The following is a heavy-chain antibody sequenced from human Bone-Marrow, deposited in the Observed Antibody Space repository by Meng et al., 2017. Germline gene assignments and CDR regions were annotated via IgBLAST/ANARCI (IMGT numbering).Heavy chain of an antibody. CDR2: IYYSGST. Sequence: GSLRLSCTVSGGSISSSSYYWGWIRQPPGKGLEWIGSIYYSGSTYYNPSLKSRVTISVDTSKNQFSLKLSSVTAADTAVYYCASDRDCSGGSCYYYYGMDVWGQGTTVTVSS. CDR3: ASDRDCSGGSCYYYYGMDV. J-gene: IGHJ6*02. CDR1: GGSISSSSYY. D-gene: IGHD2-15*01. V-gene: IGHV4-39*07.